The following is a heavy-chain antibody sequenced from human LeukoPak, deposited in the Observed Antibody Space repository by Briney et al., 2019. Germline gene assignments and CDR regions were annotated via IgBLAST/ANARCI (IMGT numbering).Heavy chain of an antibody. CDR1: GFTFGIYG. CDR2: ISYDGSDK. V-gene: IGHV3-30*18. J-gene: IGHJ4*02. Sequence: GGSLRLSCAASGFTFGIYGVHWVRQAPGKGLEWVTVISYDGSDKYYADSVKGRFTISRDNSKNTLYLEMNSLRAEDTAVYYCAKDLSGGWSLDYWGQGTLVTVSS. D-gene: IGHD6-19*01. CDR3: AKDLSGGWSLDY.